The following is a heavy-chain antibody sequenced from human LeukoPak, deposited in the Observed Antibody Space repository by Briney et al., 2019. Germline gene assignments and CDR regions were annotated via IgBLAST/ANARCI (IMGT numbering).Heavy chain of an antibody. V-gene: IGHV1-24*01. D-gene: IGHD1-26*01. CDR2: FYREDGEA. J-gene: IGHJ3*02. CDR3: ATEFYSGTYLGAFDI. Sequence: ASVKVSCKVSGYTLRELSMHWVRQPPGRGLEWMGGFYREDGEAAHAQTFQGRVTMTEDTSTYTAYMELSSLTSEDTAVYFCATEFYSGTYLGAFDIWGQGTMVTVSS. CDR1: GYTLRELS.